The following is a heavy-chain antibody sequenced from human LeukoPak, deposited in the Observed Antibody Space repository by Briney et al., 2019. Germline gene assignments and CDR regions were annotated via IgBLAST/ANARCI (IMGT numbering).Heavy chain of an antibody. Sequence: PGGSLRLSCAASGFTFSSYWMSWVRQAPGKGLEWVANINQDGSEKYYVDPVEGRFTISRDNAKNSLYLQMNSLRAEDTAVYYCARRVRDYGSGSYYNYWGQGTLVTVSS. CDR1: GFTFSSYW. D-gene: IGHD3-10*01. CDR3: ARRVRDYGSGSYYNY. CDR2: INQDGSEK. V-gene: IGHV3-7*01. J-gene: IGHJ4*02.